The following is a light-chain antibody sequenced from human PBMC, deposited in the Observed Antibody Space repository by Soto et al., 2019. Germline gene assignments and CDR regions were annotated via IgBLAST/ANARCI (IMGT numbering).Light chain of an antibody. V-gene: IGKV3-15*01. CDR2: GAS. Sequence: EIVMTQSPATLSVSPGERATLSCRASKSVSSNFAWYQQKPGQAPRLLIYGASTRATGIPARFSGSGSGTEFTLTISSLQSEDFAIYHCQQYNNWPPLYTFGQGTRLEIK. CDR3: QQYNNWPPLYT. J-gene: IGKJ2*01. CDR1: KSVSSN.